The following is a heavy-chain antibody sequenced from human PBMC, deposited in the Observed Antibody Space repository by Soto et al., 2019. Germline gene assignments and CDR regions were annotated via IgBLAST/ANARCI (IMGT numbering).Heavy chain of an antibody. Sequence: ASVKVSCKASGYTFTGYYMHWVRQAPGQGLEWMGWINPNSGGTNYAQKFQGRVTMTRDTSISAAYMELSRLRSDDTAVYYCARGNYDFWSGLDYWGQGTLVTVSS. CDR3: ARGNYDFWSGLDY. CDR2: INPNSGGT. D-gene: IGHD3-3*01. V-gene: IGHV1-2*02. CDR1: GYTFTGYY. J-gene: IGHJ4*02.